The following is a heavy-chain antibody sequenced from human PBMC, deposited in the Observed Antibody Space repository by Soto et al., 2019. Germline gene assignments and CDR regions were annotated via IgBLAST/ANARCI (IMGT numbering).Heavy chain of an antibody. CDR3: ARVQIFLDI. CDR2: ISHSGLV. D-gene: IGHD2-15*01. Sequence: SDTLSLTCAVFGTSIMNIDWWTWVRQSPGKGLEWIGEISHSGLVNYNPSLNNRVTLSIDTSKNKFSLTLNSLTAADTAMYYCARVQIFLDIWGQGTMVT. CDR1: GTSIMNIDW. J-gene: IGHJ3*02. V-gene: IGHV4-4*02.